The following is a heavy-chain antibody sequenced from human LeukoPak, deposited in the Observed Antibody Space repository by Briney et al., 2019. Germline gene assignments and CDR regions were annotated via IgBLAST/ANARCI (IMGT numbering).Heavy chain of an antibody. Sequence: GGSLRLSCAASGFTFSSYAMSWVRQAPGKGLGWVSAISGSGGSTYYADSVKGRFTISRDNSKNTLYLQMNSLRAEDTAVYYCAKFGGYCSSTSCYVRNYYYYGMDVWGQGTTVTVSS. CDR3: AKFGGYCSSTSCYVRNYYYYGMDV. V-gene: IGHV3-23*01. CDR1: GFTFSSYA. CDR2: ISGSGGST. D-gene: IGHD2-2*01. J-gene: IGHJ6*02.